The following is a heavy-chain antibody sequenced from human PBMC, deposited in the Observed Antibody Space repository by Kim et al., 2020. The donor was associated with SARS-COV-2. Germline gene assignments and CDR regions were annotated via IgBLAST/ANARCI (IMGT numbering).Heavy chain of an antibody. D-gene: IGHD3-10*01. V-gene: IGHV3-23*01. CDR3: AKDSVPSIYYFYYMDL. Sequence: GGSLRLSCAASGFTFTNYAMGWVRRPPEKGLEWVSAISGGGGSTKYADSVEGRFIISRDNSKNTLYLQMNSLRADDTAVYYCAKDSVPSIYYFYYMDLWGKGTTVTVSS. J-gene: IGHJ6*03. CDR2: ISGGGGST. CDR1: GFTFTNYA.